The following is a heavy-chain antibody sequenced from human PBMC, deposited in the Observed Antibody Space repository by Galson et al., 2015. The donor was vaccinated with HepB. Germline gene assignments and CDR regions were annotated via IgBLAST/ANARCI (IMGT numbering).Heavy chain of an antibody. CDR2: ISSSSTNT. J-gene: IGHJ4*02. CDR3: ARAIGRGVIDY. CDR1: RFTFSDHY. Sequence: SLRLSCAGSRFTFSDHYMSWIRQAPGKGLEWVSYISSSSTNTKFADSVKGRFTISRDNAKNSLYLQMNSLRAEDTAVYYCARAIGRGVIDYWGQGTLVTVSS. D-gene: IGHD3-10*01. V-gene: IGHV3-11*05.